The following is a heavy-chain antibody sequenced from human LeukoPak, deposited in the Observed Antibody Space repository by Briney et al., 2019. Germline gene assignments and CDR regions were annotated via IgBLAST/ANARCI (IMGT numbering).Heavy chain of an antibody. J-gene: IGHJ4*02. V-gene: IGHV5-51*01. Sequence: VESPKISCKGSGYSFTNFWIGWVRQMPGKGLEWMGLIYPGDYDTRYSPSFQGQVTISADKSINTAYLQWSSLKASDTAMYYCARRDDRKAFDYWGQGTRDRVSS. D-gene: IGHD3-16*02. CDR1: GYSFTNFW. CDR3: ARRDDRKAFDY. CDR2: IYPGDYDT.